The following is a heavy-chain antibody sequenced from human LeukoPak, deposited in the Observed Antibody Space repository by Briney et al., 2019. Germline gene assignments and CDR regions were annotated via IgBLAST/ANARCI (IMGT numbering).Heavy chain of an antibody. CDR2: TYYRSTWYN. CDR3: ARGLGIMITFGGVIVRENWFDP. V-gene: IGHV6-1*01. Sequence: SQTLSLTCAISGDSVSSNSVTWNWIRQSPSRGLEWLGRTYYRSTWYNDYAVSVRGRITINPDTSKNQFSLQLNSVTPEDTAVYYCARGLGIMITFGGVIVRENWFDPWGQGTLVTVSS. J-gene: IGHJ5*02. CDR1: GDSVSSNSVT. D-gene: IGHD3-16*02.